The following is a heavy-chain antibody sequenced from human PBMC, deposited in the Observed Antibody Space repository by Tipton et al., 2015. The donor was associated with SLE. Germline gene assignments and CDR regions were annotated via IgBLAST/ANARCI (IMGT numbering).Heavy chain of an antibody. J-gene: IGHJ4*02. CDR2: ISYDGSNK. CDR1: GFTFSNYA. D-gene: IGHD2-21*01. Sequence: RSLRLSCAASGFTFSNYAMHWVRQAPGKGLEWVAVISYDGSNKYYADSVKGRFTVSRDNFKNTLYLQMNSLTTEDTAVYYCAKVDCGGDCFPYFYDSWGQGTLVSVSS. V-gene: IGHV3-30*04. CDR3: AKVDCGGDCFPYFYDS.